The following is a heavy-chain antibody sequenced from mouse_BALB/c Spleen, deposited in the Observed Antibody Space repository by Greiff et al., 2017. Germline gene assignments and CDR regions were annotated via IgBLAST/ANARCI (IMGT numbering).Heavy chain of an antibody. V-gene: IGHV5-17*02. J-gene: IGHJ4*01. Sequence: EVMLVESGGGLVQPGGSRKLSCAASGFTFSSFGMHWVRQAPEKGLEWVAYISSGSSTIYYADTVKGRFTISRDNPKNTLFLQMTSLRSEDTAMYYCARHGVTTWAMDYWGQGTSVTVSS. CDR1: GFTFSSFG. CDR2: ISSGSSTI. D-gene: IGHD2-2*01. CDR3: ARHGVTTWAMDY.